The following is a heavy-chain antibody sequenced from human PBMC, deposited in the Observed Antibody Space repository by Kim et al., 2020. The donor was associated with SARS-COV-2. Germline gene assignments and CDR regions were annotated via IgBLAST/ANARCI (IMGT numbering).Heavy chain of an antibody. CDR3: TPSGRSGYDTLYYFDY. V-gene: IGHV1-2*02. CDR1: GYTFTGYY. J-gene: IGHJ4*02. D-gene: IGHD3-10*01. CDR2: INPNSGGT. Sequence: ASVKVSCKASGYTFTGYYMQWVRQAPGQGLEWMGWINPNSGGTNYAQKFQGRVSMTRDTSISTAYMELSRLRFDDTAVYYCTPSGRSGYDTLYYFDYWGQGTLVTVSS.